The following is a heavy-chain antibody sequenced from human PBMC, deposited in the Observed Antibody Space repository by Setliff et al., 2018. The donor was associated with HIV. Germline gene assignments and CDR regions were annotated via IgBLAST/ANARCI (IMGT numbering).Heavy chain of an antibody. D-gene: IGHD2-15*01. J-gene: IGHJ2*01. CDR2: IYYSGSI. CDR1: SGSISGDNW. V-gene: IGHV4-28*05. Sequence: SETLSLTCTVSSGSISGDNWWSWVRQPPGKGLEWIGYIYYSGSIYYNPSLKSRVTMSVDTSKNQFSLKLSSVTAVDTAVYYCARTPYCSGGSCYFDLWGRGTLVTVSS. CDR3: ARTPYCSGGSCYFDL.